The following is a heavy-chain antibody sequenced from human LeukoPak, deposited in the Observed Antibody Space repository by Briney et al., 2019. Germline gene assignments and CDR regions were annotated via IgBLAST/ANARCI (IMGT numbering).Heavy chain of an antibody. D-gene: IGHD3-10*01. J-gene: IGHJ4*02. Sequence: SGRSLRLSCAASGFTFSSYGMHWVRQAPGKGLEWVAVISYDGSNKYYADSVKGRFTISRDNSKNTLYLQMNSLRAEDTAVYYCAKEDYGSGSFDYWGQGTLVTVSS. CDR1: GFTFSSYG. V-gene: IGHV3-30*18. CDR2: ISYDGSNK. CDR3: AKEDYGSGSFDY.